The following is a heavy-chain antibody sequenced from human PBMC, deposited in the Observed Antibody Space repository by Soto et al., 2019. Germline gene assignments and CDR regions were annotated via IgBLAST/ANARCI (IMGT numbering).Heavy chain of an antibody. CDR1: GFTFKTYW. V-gene: IGHV3-7*03. D-gene: IGHD3-16*01. CDR2: IKPDATVT. Sequence: EVQLVESGGGLVQSGGSLTLSCASSGFTFKTYWMHWVRQAPGKGLEWVATIKPDATVTSYGVSVRGRFSVSRDNTNNLLSLQMNTLRADDTAVYYCAKDGDGGGHFDHWGQGTLVTVSS. J-gene: IGHJ4*02. CDR3: AKDGDGGGHFDH.